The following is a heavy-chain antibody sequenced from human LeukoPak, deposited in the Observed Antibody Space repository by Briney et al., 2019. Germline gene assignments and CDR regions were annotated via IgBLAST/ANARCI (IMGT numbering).Heavy chain of an antibody. D-gene: IGHD3-3*01. CDR3: ARVPSYYDFWSDSYYYYMDV. CDR2: IYHSGST. J-gene: IGHJ6*03. CDR1: GGSISSYY. V-gene: IGHV4-59*01. Sequence: ASETLSLTCTVSGGSISSYYWSWIRQPPGKGLEWIGYIYHSGSTNYNPSLKSRVTISVDTSKNQFSLKLSSVTAADTAVYYCARVPSYYDFWSDSYYYYMDVWGKGTTVTVSS.